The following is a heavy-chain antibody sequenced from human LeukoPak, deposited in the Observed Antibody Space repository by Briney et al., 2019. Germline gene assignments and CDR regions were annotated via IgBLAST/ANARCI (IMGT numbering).Heavy chain of an antibody. J-gene: IGHJ6*02. CDR3: ARDIGQVRGHLDYYYYGMDV. V-gene: IGHV1-69*04. CDR1: GGTFSSYA. Sequence: GASVKVSCKASGGTFSSYAISWVRQAPGQGLEWMGRIIPILGIANYAQKFQGRVTITADKSTSTAYMELSSLRSEDTAVYYCARDIGQVRGHLDYYYYGMDVWGQGTTVTVSS. D-gene: IGHD3-10*01. CDR2: IIPILGIA.